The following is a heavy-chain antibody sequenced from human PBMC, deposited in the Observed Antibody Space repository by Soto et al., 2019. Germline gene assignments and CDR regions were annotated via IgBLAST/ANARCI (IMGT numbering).Heavy chain of an antibody. D-gene: IGHD1-7*01. CDR2: MSGSSSTT. V-gene: IGHV3-23*01. Sequence: EVRLLESGGGLVKPGGSLRLSCATSGLTFSNYAMSWVRQAPGGGLEWVPSMSGSSSTTYYADSVRGRFTISRDRSKNTLYLQMSSLRAEDTALYYCAKNQERELPRVIDFWGQGTLVIVSS. CDR3: AKNQERELPRVIDF. J-gene: IGHJ4*02. CDR1: GLTFSNYA.